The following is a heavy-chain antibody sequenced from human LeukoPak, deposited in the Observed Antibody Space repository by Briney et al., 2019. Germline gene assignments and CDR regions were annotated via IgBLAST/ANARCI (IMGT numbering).Heavy chain of an antibody. CDR2: ISYDGSNK. CDR3: VREMDAFDI. V-gene: IGHV3-30-3*01. J-gene: IGHJ3*02. Sequence: GGSLRLSCAASGFTFSSYAMHWVRQAPGKGLEWVAVISYDGSNKYYADSVKGRFTISRDNSKNTLYLQMNSLRAEDTAVYYCVREMDAFDIWGQGTMVTVSS. CDR1: GFTFSSYA.